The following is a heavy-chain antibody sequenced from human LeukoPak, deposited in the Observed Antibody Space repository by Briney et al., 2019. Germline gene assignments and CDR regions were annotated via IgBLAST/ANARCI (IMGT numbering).Heavy chain of an antibody. D-gene: IGHD3-22*01. Sequence: SETLSLTCAVYGGSFSGYYWSWIRQPPGKGLEWIGEINHSGSTNYNPSLKSRVTISVDTSKNQFSLKLSSVSAADTAVYYCARGRRYYDSSGYLTYDYWGQGTLVTVSS. CDR3: ARGRRYYDSSGYLTYDY. CDR2: INHSGST. CDR1: GGSFSGYY. V-gene: IGHV4-34*01. J-gene: IGHJ4*02.